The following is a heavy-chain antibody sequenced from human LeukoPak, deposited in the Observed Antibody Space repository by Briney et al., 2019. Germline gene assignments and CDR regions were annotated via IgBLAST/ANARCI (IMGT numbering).Heavy chain of an antibody. V-gene: IGHV4-59*01. J-gene: IGHJ5*02. D-gene: IGHD6-25*01. CDR3: ARGYSSANWFDP. Sequence: SETLSLTCTVPGGSLSSYYWSWIRQPPGKGLEWFGYIYYSGSTNYNPSLKSRVTISVDTSKNQFSLKLSSVTAADTAVYYCARGYSSANWFDPWGQRTLVTVSS. CDR2: IYYSGST. CDR1: GGSLSSYY.